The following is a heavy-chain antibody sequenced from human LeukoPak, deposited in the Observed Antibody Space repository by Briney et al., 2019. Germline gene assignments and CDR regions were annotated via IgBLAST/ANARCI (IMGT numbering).Heavy chain of an antibody. CDR1: GGSISSSSYY. V-gene: IGHV4-39*01. D-gene: IGHD6-13*01. CDR3: ARHRVWGAFDI. J-gene: IGHJ3*02. CDR2: IYYSGST. Sequence: NRSETLSLTCTVSGGSISSSSYYWAWIRQPPGKGLEWIGSIYYSGSTYYNPSLKSRVTISVDTSKNQFSLKLSSVTAADTAVYYCARHRVWGAFDIWGQGTMVTVSS.